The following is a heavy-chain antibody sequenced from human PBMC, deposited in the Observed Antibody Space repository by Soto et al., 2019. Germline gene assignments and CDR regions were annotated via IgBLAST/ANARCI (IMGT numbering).Heavy chain of an antibody. V-gene: IGHV3-9*01. J-gene: IGHJ4*02. CDR2: ISWNSGNI. D-gene: IGHD5-18*01. Sequence: EVQLEESGGALVQPGRSLRLSCAASGFTFDDYAMHWVRQVLGKGLEWVSSISWNSGNIGYAASVKGRFTTSRDSAKNSLYLQKNCLRPEDTALYYCVSLKGGYSYGTPFDYWGQGTLVTVSS. CDR1: GFTFDDYA. CDR3: VSLKGGYSYGTPFDY.